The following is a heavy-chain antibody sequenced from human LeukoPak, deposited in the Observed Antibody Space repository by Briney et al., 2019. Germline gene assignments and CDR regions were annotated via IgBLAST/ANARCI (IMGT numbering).Heavy chain of an antibody. CDR1: GYTFTGYY. V-gene: IGHV1-2*02. J-gene: IGHJ4*02. Sequence: ASVKVSCKASGYTFTGYYMHWVRQAPGQGLERMGWINPNSGGTNYAQKFQGRVTMTRDTSISTAYMELSRLRSDDTAVYYCARAEYSGSYYVSPFDYWGQGTLVTVSS. D-gene: IGHD1-26*01. CDR2: INPNSGGT. CDR3: ARAEYSGSYYVSPFDY.